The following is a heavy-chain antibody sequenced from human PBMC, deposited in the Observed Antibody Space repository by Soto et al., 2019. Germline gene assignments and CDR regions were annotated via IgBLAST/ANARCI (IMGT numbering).Heavy chain of an antibody. D-gene: IGHD3-16*01. CDR1: GFTFSSYW. J-gene: IGHJ4*02. Sequence: PGGSLRLSCAASGFTFSSYWMHWVRQAPGKGLVWVSRINPDGTTTTYADSVKGRFTISRDNPKNTLYLQMNSLRGDDTAVYYCARVPTGRYGVWNYWGQGTLVTVSS. CDR3: ARVPTGRYGVWNY. CDR2: INPDGTTT. V-gene: IGHV3-74*01.